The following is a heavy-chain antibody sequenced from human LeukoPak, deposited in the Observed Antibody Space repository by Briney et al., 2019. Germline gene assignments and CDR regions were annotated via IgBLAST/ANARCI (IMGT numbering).Heavy chain of an antibody. J-gene: IGHJ4*02. CDR3: ARERYSGYDRGFFDY. CDR2: IYYSGST. V-gene: IGHV4-31*03. D-gene: IGHD5-12*01. CDR1: GGSISSGGYY. Sequence: SETLSLTCTVSGGSISSGGYYWSWIRQHPGKGLEWIGYIYYSGSTYYNPSLKSRVTISVDTSKNQFSLKLSSVTAADTAVYYCARERYSGYDRGFFDYWGQGTLVT.